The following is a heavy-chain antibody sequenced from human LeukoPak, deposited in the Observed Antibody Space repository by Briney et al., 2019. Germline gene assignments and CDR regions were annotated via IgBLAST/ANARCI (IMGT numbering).Heavy chain of an antibody. CDR3: AREGSYYVSLIDY. CDR2: INPNSGGT. D-gene: IGHD1-26*01. Sequence: ASVKVSCKASGYTFTGYYMHWVRQAPGQGLEWMGRINPNSGGTNYAQKFQGRVTMTRDTSTSTVYMELSSLRSEDTAVYYCAREGSYYVSLIDYWGQGTLVTVSS. CDR1: GYTFTGYY. V-gene: IGHV1-2*06. J-gene: IGHJ4*02.